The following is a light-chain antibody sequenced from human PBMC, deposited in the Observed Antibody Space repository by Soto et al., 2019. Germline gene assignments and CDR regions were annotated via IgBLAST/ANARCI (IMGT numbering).Light chain of an antibody. CDR3: QQYNNWLRT. V-gene: IGKV3-15*01. Sequence: EIVMTQSPATLSVSPGERATLSCRASQSVSSNLAWYQQKPGQAPRLLIYGASTRATGIPARFSGSGSGTEFTLTINSLQSEDFAVYYCQQYNNWLRTFGQGTKVEFK. CDR1: QSVSSN. J-gene: IGKJ1*01. CDR2: GAS.